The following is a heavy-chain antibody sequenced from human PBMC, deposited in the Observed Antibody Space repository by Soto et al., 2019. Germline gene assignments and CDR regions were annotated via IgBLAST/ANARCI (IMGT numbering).Heavy chain of an antibody. CDR1: GFTFISHT. D-gene: IGHD3-10*01. V-gene: IGHV3-21*04. J-gene: IGHJ4*02. Sequence: EVQLVESGGGLVKPGGSLSLSCAVSGFTFISHTLNWDRQAPGKGPEWVSSIRGSGSPYYADSVKGRFTISRDNAQNSLYLQMSSLRAEDAAVYYCSREVQPVFRREYGYWGQGTLVTVSS. CDR2: IRGSGSP. CDR3: SREVQPVFRREYGY.